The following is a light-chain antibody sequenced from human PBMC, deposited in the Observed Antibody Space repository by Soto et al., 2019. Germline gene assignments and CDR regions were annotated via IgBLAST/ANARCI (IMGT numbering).Light chain of an antibody. Sequence: QSVLTQSPSVSGAPGQSVSISCTGTSSNIGAGFDVHWYQQVPATAPKLLIYGNNNRPSGVPDRFSGSKSGTSASLAITGLQAEDEADYYCQSYDTNLSGSSVFGTATKVNVL. CDR3: QSYDTNLSGSSV. CDR2: GNN. CDR1: SSNIGAGFD. J-gene: IGLJ1*01. V-gene: IGLV1-40*01.